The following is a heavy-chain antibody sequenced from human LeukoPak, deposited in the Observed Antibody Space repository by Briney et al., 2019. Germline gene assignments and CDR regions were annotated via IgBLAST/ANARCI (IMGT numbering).Heavy chain of an antibody. CDR2: ISGGSGVTT. Sequence: PGGSLRLSCAASGFTFNRYSMSWVRQAPGKGLEWVSTISGGSGVTTYFADSVKGRFIISRDNSKNSLLLQMDSLRVEDTAIYYCAKDSDYGAFDIWAKGQWSPSLQ. D-gene: IGHD4-17*01. V-gene: IGHV3-23*01. CDR3: AKDSDYGAFDI. CDR1: GFTFNRYS. J-gene: IGHJ3*02.